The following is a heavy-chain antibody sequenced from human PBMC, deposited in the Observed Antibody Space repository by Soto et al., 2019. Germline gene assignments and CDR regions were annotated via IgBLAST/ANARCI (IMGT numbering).Heavy chain of an antibody. V-gene: IGHV4-4*07. CDR2: IYYTGST. CDR3: AREGGYFD. CDR1: AGPLRPCF. D-gene: IGHD3-16*01. Sequence: SETLSLTCTGSAGPLRPCFWSWIRQPAGKGLEWLGRIYYTGSTTYNAPLKSRVSLSLDTARNRISLTLRSGTAADTAVYYCAREGGYFD. J-gene: IGHJ2*01.